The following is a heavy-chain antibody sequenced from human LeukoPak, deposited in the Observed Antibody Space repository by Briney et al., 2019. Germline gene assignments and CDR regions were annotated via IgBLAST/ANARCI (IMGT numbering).Heavy chain of an antibody. CDR3: ARLTVTYAFDI. Sequence: PGGSLRLSCAASGFTFDDYTMHWVRQAPGKGLEWVSVIYSGGSTYYADSAKGRFTISRDNSKNTLYLQMNSLRAEDTAVYYCARLTVTYAFDIWGQGTMVTVSS. J-gene: IGHJ3*02. CDR1: GFTFDDYT. D-gene: IGHD4-17*01. V-gene: IGHV3-53*01. CDR2: IYSGGST.